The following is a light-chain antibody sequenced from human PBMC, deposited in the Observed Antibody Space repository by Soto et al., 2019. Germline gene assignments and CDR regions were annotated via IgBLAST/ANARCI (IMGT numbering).Light chain of an antibody. Sequence: EIVLTQSPSTLSLSPGERATLSCRASQSVSSYLAWYQQKPGQAPRLLIYDASNRATGIPSRFSGSGSGTDFTLTISSLEPEDFAAYYCQQSSSWPLTFGGGTKVEIK. CDR3: QQSSSWPLT. CDR1: QSVSSY. CDR2: DAS. J-gene: IGKJ4*01. V-gene: IGKV3-11*01.